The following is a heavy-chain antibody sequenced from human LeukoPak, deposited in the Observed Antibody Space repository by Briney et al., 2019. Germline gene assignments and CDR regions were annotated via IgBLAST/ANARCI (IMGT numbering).Heavy chain of an antibody. Sequence: PGGSLRLSCAASGFTFSNAWMSWVRQAPGKGLEWVGRIKSKTDGGTTDYAAPVKGRFTISRDDSKNTLYLQMNSLKTEDTAVYYWTNVRQYEYYYYYYYMEVWGKGTTVTVSS. CDR2: IKSKTDGGTT. D-gene: IGHD4-11*01. J-gene: IGHJ6*03. V-gene: IGHV3-15*01. CDR1: GFTFSNAW. CDR3: TNVRQYEYYYYYYYMEV.